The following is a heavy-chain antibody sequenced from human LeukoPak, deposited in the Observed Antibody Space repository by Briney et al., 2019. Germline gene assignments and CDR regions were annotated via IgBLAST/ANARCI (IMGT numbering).Heavy chain of an antibody. CDR2: INPNSGGT. D-gene: IGHD6-13*01. CDR1: GYTFTHYY. V-gene: IGHV1-2*02. Sequence: ASVKVSCKTSGYTFTHYYMHWVRQAPGQGLEWMGWINPNSGGTNYAQKFQGRVTMTRDTSISTAYMELSRLRSDDTAVYYCARDLVAAAVTFNWFDPWGQGTLVTVSS. CDR3: ARDLVAAAVTFNWFDP. J-gene: IGHJ5*02.